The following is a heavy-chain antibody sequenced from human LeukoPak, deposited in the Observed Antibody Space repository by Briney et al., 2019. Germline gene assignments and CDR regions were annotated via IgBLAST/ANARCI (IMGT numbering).Heavy chain of an antibody. CDR2: IIPIFGTA. Sequence: GASVTVSCKASGGTFSSYAISWVRQAPGQGLEWMGGIIPIFGTANYAQKFQGRVTITADESTSTAYMELSSLRSEDTAVYYCASSWGFRYCSSTSCYKTFDYWGQGTLVTVSS. D-gene: IGHD2-2*02. CDR3: ASSWGFRYCSSTSCYKTFDY. V-gene: IGHV1-69*13. J-gene: IGHJ4*02. CDR1: GGTFSSYA.